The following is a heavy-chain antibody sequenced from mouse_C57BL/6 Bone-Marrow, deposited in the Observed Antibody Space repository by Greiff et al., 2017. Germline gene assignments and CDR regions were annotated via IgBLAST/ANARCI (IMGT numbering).Heavy chain of an antibody. V-gene: IGHV14-4*01. D-gene: IGHD1-1*01. Sequence: VQLQQSGAELVRPGASVKLSCTASGFNIKDYYMHWVKQRPDQGLEWIGWIDPENGDTEYAAKFQGKATITAGTSSNTAYLQLSSLAAEDTAVYYCTGYGRGAYWGQGTLVTVSA. CDR3: TGYGRGAY. J-gene: IGHJ3*01. CDR1: GFNIKDYY. CDR2: IDPENGDT.